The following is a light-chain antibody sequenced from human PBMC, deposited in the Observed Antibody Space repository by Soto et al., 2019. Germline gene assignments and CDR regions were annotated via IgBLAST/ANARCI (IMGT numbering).Light chain of an antibody. CDR2: DVT. V-gene: IGLV2-14*01. J-gene: IGLJ2*01. Sequence: ALTQPASVSGSPGQSITISCTGTSSDIGGCNYVSWYQQHPGKAPKLIIYDVTNRPSGVSNRFSGSKSANTASLTISGLQTEDEADYYCSSCTSSNTHVVFGGGTKLTVL. CDR1: SSDIGGCNY. CDR3: SSCTSSNTHVV.